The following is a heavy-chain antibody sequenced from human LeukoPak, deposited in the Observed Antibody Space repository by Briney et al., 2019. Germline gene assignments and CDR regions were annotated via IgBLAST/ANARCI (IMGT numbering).Heavy chain of an antibody. V-gene: IGHV3-49*04. CDR2: IRRKGYGGTT. Sequence: GGSLRLSCTASGFTFGDYSLSWVRQAPEKGLEWVGFIRRKGYGGTTEYAPSVKGRFIISRDYSKSTAYLQMNSLTTEDPAVYYCTRAPDFWSGPFDVWGKGTTVTVSS. CDR1: GFTFGDYS. D-gene: IGHD3-3*01. CDR3: TRAPDFWSGPFDV. J-gene: IGHJ6*04.